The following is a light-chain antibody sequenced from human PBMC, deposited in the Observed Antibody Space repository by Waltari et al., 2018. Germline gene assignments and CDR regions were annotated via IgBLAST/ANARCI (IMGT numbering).Light chain of an antibody. V-gene: IGKV1-33*01. CDR3: QQYDNLPLT. Sequence: DLQMTQSPSSPSASAGDRVTITCQASQDISNYLNWDQQKPGKAPKLLIYDASNLETGVPSRFSGSGSGTDFTFTISSLQPEDIATYYCQQYDNLPLTFGPGTKVNIK. CDR2: DAS. CDR1: QDISNY. J-gene: IGKJ3*01.